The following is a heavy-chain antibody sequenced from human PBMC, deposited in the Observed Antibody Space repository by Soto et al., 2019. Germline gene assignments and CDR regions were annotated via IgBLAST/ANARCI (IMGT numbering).Heavy chain of an antibody. V-gene: IGHV1-18*01. CDR3: AREDFWSGLARRRDYYGMDV. CDR1: GYTVTSYG. D-gene: IGHD3-3*01. J-gene: IGHJ6*02. Sequence: ASVKVSCKASGYTVTSYGISWVRQAPGQGLEWMGWISAYNGNTNYAQKLQGRVTMTTDTSTSTGYMELRSLRSDDTAVYYCAREDFWSGLARRRDYYGMDVWGQGTTVTVSS. CDR2: ISAYNGNT.